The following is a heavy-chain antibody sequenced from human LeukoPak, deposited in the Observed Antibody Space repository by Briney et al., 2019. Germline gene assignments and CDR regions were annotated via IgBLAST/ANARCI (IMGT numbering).Heavy chain of an antibody. V-gene: IGHV3-30-3*01. Sequence: GGSLRLSCAVSKFSFSVYTMHWVRQAPGKGLEWVALISSYGSNKYYAESVKGRFTISRDDSKNTVYLQMNSLRAEDTAVYYCARGFTSFGVVWGQGTQVTVSS. CDR3: ARGFTSFGVV. D-gene: IGHD3-3*01. J-gene: IGHJ4*02. CDR1: KFSFSVYT. CDR2: ISSYGSNK.